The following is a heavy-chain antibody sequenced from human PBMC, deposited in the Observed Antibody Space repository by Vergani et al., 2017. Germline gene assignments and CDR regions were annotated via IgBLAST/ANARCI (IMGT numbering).Heavy chain of an antibody. V-gene: IGHV1-46*01. CDR2: INPSGGRT. J-gene: IGHJ6*02. CDR1: GYTFTSYY. D-gene: IGHD3-22*01. CDR3: AREEDHSYCYASSGGYGMDV. Sequence: QVQLVQSGAEVKKPGASVKVSCKASGYTFTSYYMHGVRQAPGQGLEGMGIINPSGGRTSYAKKFQGRGTVTRDTSTSTVYMELSSLRSGETAMYYCAREEDHSYCYASSGGYGMDVWGQGTTVTVSS.